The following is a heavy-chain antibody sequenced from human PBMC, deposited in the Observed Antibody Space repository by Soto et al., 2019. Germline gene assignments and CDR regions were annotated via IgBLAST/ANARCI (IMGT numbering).Heavy chain of an antibody. V-gene: IGHV3-7*01. D-gene: IGHD2-2*01. J-gene: IGHJ4*02. CDR3: AKNNLYCSSANCFVFDY. CDR1: GFIFSNYW. CDR2: IKQDGSEK. Sequence: GGSLRLSCAASGFIFSNYWMSWVRQAPGKGLEWVANIKQDGSEKHYVDSVKGRFTISRDNADNSLYLQMNSLRAEDTAVYYCAKNNLYCSSANCFVFDYWGQGPLVTVSS.